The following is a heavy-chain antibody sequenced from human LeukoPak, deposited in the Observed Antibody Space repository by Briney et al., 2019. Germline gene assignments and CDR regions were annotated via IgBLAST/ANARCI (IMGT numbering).Heavy chain of an antibody. CDR1: GFTFSSYS. D-gene: IGHD1-14*01. V-gene: IGHV3-21*01. Sequence: AGSLRLSCAASGFTFSSYSMNWVRQAPGKGLEWVSSISSSSSYIYYAASVKGRFTISRDNAKNSLYLQMNSLRAEDTAVYYCASVLGYKADWGQGTLVTVSS. J-gene: IGHJ4*02. CDR3: ASVLGYKAD. CDR2: ISSSSSYI.